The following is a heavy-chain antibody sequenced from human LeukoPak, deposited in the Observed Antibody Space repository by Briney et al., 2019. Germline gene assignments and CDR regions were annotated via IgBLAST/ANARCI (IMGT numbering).Heavy chain of an antibody. J-gene: IGHJ4*02. CDR2: INQDGSKK. CDR1: GFTFTDYW. Sequence: GGSQRLSCTTSGFTFTDYWMTWVRQAPGKGLEWVANINQDGSKKFYVDSVKGRFTISRDNAKNALYLQMNSLRAEDTGVYFCARGQTLTFWGQGTLVTASS. CDR3: ARGQTLTF. V-gene: IGHV3-7*01.